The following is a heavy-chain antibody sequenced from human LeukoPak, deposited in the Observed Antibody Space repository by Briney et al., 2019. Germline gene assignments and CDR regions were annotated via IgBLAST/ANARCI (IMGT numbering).Heavy chain of an antibody. D-gene: IGHD7-27*01. CDR2: INPSGGPT. CDR1: GYSFSNYY. Sequence: ASVKVSCKASGYSFSNYYIYWVRQAPGQGLEWMGVINPSGGPTNYAPKFQGRVTMTRDMSTSTVYMELSSLRSEDTAVYYCARGPPSKNWGRGGDIDYWGQGTLVTVSS. V-gene: IGHV1-46*01. J-gene: IGHJ4*02. CDR3: ARGPPSKNWGRGGDIDY.